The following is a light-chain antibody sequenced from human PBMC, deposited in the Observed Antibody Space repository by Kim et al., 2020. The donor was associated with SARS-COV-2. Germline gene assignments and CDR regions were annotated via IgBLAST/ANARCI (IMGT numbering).Light chain of an antibody. Sequence: GQSITISCTGTSSDIGAYDYVSWYQQHPGKAPKLMIYDVSDRPSGVSDRFSGFKSGNTASLTISGLQAEDEADYYCSSYTGSTTLVFGTGTKVTVL. J-gene: IGLJ1*01. CDR3: SSYTGSTTLV. V-gene: IGLV2-14*03. CDR2: DVS. CDR1: SSDIGAYDY.